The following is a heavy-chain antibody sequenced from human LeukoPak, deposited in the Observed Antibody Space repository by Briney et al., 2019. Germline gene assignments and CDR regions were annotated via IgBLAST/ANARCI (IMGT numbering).Heavy chain of an antibody. CDR3: ARASVHYAFDI. V-gene: IGHV3-21*01. CDR1: GFTFSSYS. CDR2: ISSSSSYI. J-gene: IGHJ3*02. Sequence: GGSLRLSCAASGFTFSSYSMNWVRQAPGKGLEWVSSISSSSSYIYYADSAKGRFTISRDNAKNSLYLQMNSLRAEDTAVYYCARASVHYAFDIWGQGTMVTVSS.